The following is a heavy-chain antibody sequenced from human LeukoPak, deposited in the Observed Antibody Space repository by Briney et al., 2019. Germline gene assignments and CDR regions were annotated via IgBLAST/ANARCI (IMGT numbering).Heavy chain of an antibody. V-gene: IGHV3-21*01. D-gene: IGHD3-22*01. CDR3: ARDTPPSGYYYEFGSY. CDR1: GFTFSSYS. Sequence: PGGSLRLSCAASGFTFSSYSMNWVRQAPGKGLEWVSSISSGSSYIYYADSVKGRFTISRDNAKNSLYLQMNSLRAEDTAVYYCARDTPPSGYYYEFGSYWGQGTLVTVSS. J-gene: IGHJ4*02. CDR2: ISSGSSYI.